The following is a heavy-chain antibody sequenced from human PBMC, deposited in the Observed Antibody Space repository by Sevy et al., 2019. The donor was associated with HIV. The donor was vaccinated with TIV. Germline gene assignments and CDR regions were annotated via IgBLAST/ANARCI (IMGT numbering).Heavy chain of an antibody. CDR2: IRKKGNNYST. CDR3: ARTSNGNYGDSFDY. V-gene: IGHV3-72*01. D-gene: IGHD2-21*01. Sequence: GGSLRLSCAASGFTFSDHYMDWVRQAPGKGLEWVGRIRKKGNNYSTEYAASVKGRFTISRDDSRNSLSLQMNRLKTEDTAVYYCARTSNGNYGDSFDYWGQGALVTVSS. CDR1: GFTFSDHY. J-gene: IGHJ4*02.